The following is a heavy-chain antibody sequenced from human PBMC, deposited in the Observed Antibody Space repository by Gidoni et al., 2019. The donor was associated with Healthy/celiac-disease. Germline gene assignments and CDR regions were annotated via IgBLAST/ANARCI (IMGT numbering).Heavy chain of an antibody. CDR3: ARGYYSYGTPGELGDY. V-gene: IGHV1-18*04. J-gene: IGHJ4*02. CDR1: GYTRTSYG. Sequence: QVQLGQSGAEVKKPGASVKVSCKASGYTRTSYGISWVRQAPGHGLEWLGWSSPYNGNTNYAQKLQGRVTMTTDTATSKAYMELRSLRSDDAAVYFCARGYYSYGTPGELGDYWGQGTLVTVSS. D-gene: IGHD5-18*01. CDR2: SSPYNGNT.